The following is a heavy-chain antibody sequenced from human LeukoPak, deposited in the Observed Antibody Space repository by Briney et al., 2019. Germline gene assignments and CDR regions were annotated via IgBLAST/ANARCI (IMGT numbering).Heavy chain of an antibody. J-gene: IGHJ5*02. CDR1: GGTFSSYA. Sequence: ASVKVSCKASGGTFSSYAISWVRQAPGQGVDWMGGIIPIFGTANYAQKCQGRVTITADKSTSTAYMELSSLRSEDTAVYYCARGHYCSGGSCFHWFDPWGQGTLVTVSS. CDR3: ARGHYCSGGSCFHWFDP. V-gene: IGHV1-69*06. D-gene: IGHD2-15*01. CDR2: IIPIFGTA.